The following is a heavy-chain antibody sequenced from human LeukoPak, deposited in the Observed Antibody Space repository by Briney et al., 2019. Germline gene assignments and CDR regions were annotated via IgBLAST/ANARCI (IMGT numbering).Heavy chain of an antibody. CDR3: ARLDYYYYMDV. V-gene: IGHV4-38-2*01. J-gene: IGHJ6*03. CDR1: GYSISSGYY. CDR2: IYHSGST. Sequence: KPSETLSLTCAVSGYSISSGYYWGWIRQPPGKGLEWTGSIYHSGSTYYNPSLKSRVTISVDTSKNQFSLKLSSVTAADTAVYYCARLDYYYYMDVWGKGTTVTVSS.